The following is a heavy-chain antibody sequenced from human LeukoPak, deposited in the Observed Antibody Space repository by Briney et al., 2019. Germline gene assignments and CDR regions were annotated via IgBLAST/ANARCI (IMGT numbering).Heavy chain of an antibody. V-gene: IGHV1-46*01. D-gene: IGHD3-3*01. J-gene: IGHJ4*02. Sequence: GASVKVSCKASGYTFTSYYMHWVRQAPGQGLEWMGIINPSGGSTSYAQKFQGRVTMTRDMSTSTVYMELSSPRSEDTAVYYCARGQYYDFWSGYYTGKGYFDYWGQGTLVTVSS. CDR1: GYTFTSYY. CDR2: INPSGGST. CDR3: ARGQYYDFWSGYYTGKGYFDY.